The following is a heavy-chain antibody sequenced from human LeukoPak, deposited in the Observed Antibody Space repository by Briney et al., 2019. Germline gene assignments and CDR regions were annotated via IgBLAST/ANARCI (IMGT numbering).Heavy chain of an antibody. V-gene: IGHV4-39*01. CDR3: ARQTSGGDAFDI. J-gene: IGHJ3*02. CDR1: GGSISSSSYY. CDR2: IYYSGST. D-gene: IGHD2-15*01. Sequence: SETLSLTCTVSGGSISSSSYYWGWIRQPPGKGLEWIGRIYYSGSTYYNPSLKSRGTLSVDTSKNQFSLKLSSVAAADTAVYYCARQTSGGDAFDIWGQGTMVTVSS.